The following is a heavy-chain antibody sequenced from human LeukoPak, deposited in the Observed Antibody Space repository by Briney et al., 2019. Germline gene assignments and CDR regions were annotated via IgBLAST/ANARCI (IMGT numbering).Heavy chain of an antibody. Sequence: SETLSLTCAVYGGSFSGFFWTWIRQPPGKGLEWIGEINHSGSTNYNPSLKSRVTMSVDTSKNQFSLKLSSVTAADTAVYFCARDNRGYCSSSSCYSEGYFYYYMDVWGKGTTVTVSS. J-gene: IGHJ6*03. CDR2: INHSGST. CDR1: GGSFSGFF. D-gene: IGHD2-2*01. V-gene: IGHV4-34*01. CDR3: ARDNRGYCSSSSCYSEGYFYYYMDV.